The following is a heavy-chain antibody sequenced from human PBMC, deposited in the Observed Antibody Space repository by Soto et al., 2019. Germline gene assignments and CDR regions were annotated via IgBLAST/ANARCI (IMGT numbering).Heavy chain of an antibody. V-gene: IGHV4-30-4*01. CDR2: IYYSGST. Sequence: RLCRTCPFSGGSISSGYYYWSWCRQPPVKGLEWIGYIYYSGSTYYNPSLKSRVTISVDTSKNQFSLKLSSVTAADTAVYSCAREHYDFWSGYPIASDYWGQGTPVTVYS. J-gene: IGHJ4*02. D-gene: IGHD3-3*01. CDR3: AREHYDFWSGYPIASDY. CDR1: GGSISSGYYY.